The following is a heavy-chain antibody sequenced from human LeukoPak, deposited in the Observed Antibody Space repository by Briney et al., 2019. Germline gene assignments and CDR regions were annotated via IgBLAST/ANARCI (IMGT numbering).Heavy chain of an antibody. J-gene: IGHJ6*02. V-gene: IGHV4-61*02. CDR3: AREASGYDYGYYYYYGMDV. Sequence: PSQTLSLTCTVSGGSISSGSYYWSWIRQPAGKGLEWIGRIYTSGSTNYNPSLKSRDTISVDTSKNQFSLKLSSVTAADTAVYYCAREASGYDYGYYYYYGMDVWGQGTTVTVSS. CDR2: IYTSGST. D-gene: IGHD5-12*01. CDR1: GGSISSGSYY.